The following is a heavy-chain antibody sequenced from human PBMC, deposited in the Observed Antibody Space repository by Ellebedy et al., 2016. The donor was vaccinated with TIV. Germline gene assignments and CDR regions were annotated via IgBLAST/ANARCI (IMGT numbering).Heavy chain of an antibody. J-gene: IGHJ4*02. D-gene: IGHD4-23*01. V-gene: IGHV4-59*12. CDR1: GDSITSSY. Sequence: MPSETLSLTCTVSGDSITSSYWSWIRQPPGKGLEWIGSIYYSGITFYNPSLKSRVTISIDTSRNQFSLKLTSVTAADTAVYYCARGYGGISPFDYWGQGTLVTVSS. CDR3: ARGYGGISPFDY. CDR2: IYYSGIT.